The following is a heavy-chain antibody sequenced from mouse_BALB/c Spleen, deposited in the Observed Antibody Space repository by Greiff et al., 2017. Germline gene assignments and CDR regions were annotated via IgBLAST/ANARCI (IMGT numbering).Heavy chain of an antibody. D-gene: IGHD1-1*01. Sequence: DVQLVESGGGLVQPGGSLRLSCATSGFTFTDYYMSWVRQPPGKALEWLGFIRNKANGYTTEYSASVKGRFTISRDNSQSILYLQMNTLRAEDSATYYCARGYVGFAYWGQGTLVTVSA. J-gene: IGHJ3*01. CDR2: IRNKANGYTT. CDR3: ARGYVGFAY. V-gene: IGHV7-3*02. CDR1: GFTFTDYY.